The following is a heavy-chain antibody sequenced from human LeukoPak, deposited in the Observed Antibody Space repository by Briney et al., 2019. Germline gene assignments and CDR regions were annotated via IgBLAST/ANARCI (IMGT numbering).Heavy chain of an antibody. Sequence: SETLSLTCTVSGGSIRSSYWSWIRQPPGKGLEWIGHIHYSGSTNYNPSLKSRVTISVDTSKNQFSLKLSSVTAADTAVYYCARQHSSSWYTYYYYYMDVWGKGTTVTISS. V-gene: IGHV4-59*08. CDR2: IHYSGST. CDR1: GGSIRSSY. J-gene: IGHJ6*03. D-gene: IGHD6-13*01. CDR3: ARQHSSSWYTYYYYYMDV.